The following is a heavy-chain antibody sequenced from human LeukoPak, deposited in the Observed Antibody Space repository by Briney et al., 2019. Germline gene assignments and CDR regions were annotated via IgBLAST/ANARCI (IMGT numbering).Heavy chain of an antibody. CDR3: AKEASRSSYGYYFDY. D-gene: IGHD5-18*01. CDR2: ISGSGGTT. Sequence: GGSLRLSCAASGFTFSSYAMSWVRQAPGKGREWVSAISGSGGTTYYADSVKGRFTISRDNSKNTLYLQMNSLRAEDTAVYYCAKEASRSSYGYYFDYWGQGTLVTVSS. CDR1: GFTFSSYA. J-gene: IGHJ4*02. V-gene: IGHV3-23*01.